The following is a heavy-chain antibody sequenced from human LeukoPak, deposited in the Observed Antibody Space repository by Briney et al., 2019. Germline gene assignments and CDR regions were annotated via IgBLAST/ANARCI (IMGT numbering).Heavy chain of an antibody. Sequence: GGSLRLSCSASGFTLSSYVMSWVRQAPGKGLEWVSTLTNSGGTTYYADSVKGRFTISRDNSKNALYLQMNSLRDEDTAIYYCAKDSLPSYGGYFDYWGQGTLVTVSS. CDR1: GFTLSSYV. V-gene: IGHV3-23*01. D-gene: IGHD3-16*01. J-gene: IGHJ4*02. CDR3: AKDSLPSYGGYFDY. CDR2: LTNSGGTT.